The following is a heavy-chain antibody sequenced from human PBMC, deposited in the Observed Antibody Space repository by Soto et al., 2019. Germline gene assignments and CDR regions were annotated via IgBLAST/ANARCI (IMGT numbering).Heavy chain of an antibody. CDR2: IYPGDSDT. CDR3: YYFDY. V-gene: IGHV5-51*01. D-gene: IGHD2-21*02. Sequence: GESLKISCKGSGYSFTSYWIGWVRQMPGKGLEWMGIIYPGDSDTRYSPSFQGQVTISADKSISTAADTAVYYCARVFGGDRPYYFDYWGQGTLVTVSS. CDR1: GYSFTSYW. J-gene: IGHJ4*02.